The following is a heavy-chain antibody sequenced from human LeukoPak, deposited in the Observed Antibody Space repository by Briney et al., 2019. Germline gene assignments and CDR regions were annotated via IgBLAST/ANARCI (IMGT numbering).Heavy chain of an antibody. CDR3: AKRGAGGKLFVY. Sequence: GGSLRLSCAASGFTFSSYAMSWVRQAPGKGLEWVSAITGDGDTTYYADSVRGRFTISRDNFKNTVYLELNSLRGEDTAVYYCAKRGAGGKLFVYWGQGTLVSVSS. D-gene: IGHD6-13*01. CDR1: GFTFSSYA. CDR2: ITGDGDTT. J-gene: IGHJ4*02. V-gene: IGHV3-23*01.